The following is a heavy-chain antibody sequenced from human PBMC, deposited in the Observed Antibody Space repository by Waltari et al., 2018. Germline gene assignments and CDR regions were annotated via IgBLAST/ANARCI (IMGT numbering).Heavy chain of an antibody. CDR1: NTYW. Sequence: NTYWMDWGRKMPGKGLEWMGCVYPGDSDTRYSPSLQGHITISVDKSNSTAYLQWTSLKDSDSAMYFCARRGRGNYPDAFDLWGQGTVVTVSS. V-gene: IGHV5-51*01. CDR3: ARRGRGNYPDAFDL. CDR2: VYPGDSDT. J-gene: IGHJ3*01. D-gene: IGHD1-1*01.